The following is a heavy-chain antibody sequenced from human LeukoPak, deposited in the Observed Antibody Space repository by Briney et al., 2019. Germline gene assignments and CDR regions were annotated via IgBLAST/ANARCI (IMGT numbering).Heavy chain of an antibody. J-gene: IGHJ4*02. CDR2: INHSGST. V-gene: IGHV4-34*01. CDR3: ARDIQVVQGTGDSSGWYRFFDY. CDR1: GGSYSGYY. Sequence: SETLSLTCAVYGGSYSGYYWSWIRQPPGKGLEWIGEINHSGSTNYNPSLKSRVTISVDTSKNQFSLKLSSVTAADTAVYYCARDIQVVQGTGDSSGWYRFFDYWGQGTLVTVSS. D-gene: IGHD6-19*01.